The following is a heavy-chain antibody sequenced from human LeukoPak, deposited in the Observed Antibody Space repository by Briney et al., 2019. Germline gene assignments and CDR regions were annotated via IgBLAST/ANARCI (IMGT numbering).Heavy chain of an antibody. CDR2: IYPGDSDT. V-gene: IGHV5-51*01. D-gene: IGHD6-19*01. CDR1: GYSFSSYW. Sequence: PGESLKISCKGFGYSFSSYWIGWVRQMPGKGLEWMGIIYPGDSDTRYSPSFQGQVTISADKSISTAYLQWSSLKASDTAMYYCARHVSGIAVAGTVWWFDPWGQGTLVTVSS. CDR3: ARHVSGIAVAGTVWWFDP. J-gene: IGHJ5*02.